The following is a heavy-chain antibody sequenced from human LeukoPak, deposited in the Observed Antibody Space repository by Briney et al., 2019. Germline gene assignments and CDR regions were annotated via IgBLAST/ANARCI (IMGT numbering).Heavy chain of an antibody. J-gene: IGHJ4*02. CDR2: INPNSGGT. Sequence: ASVKVSRKASGYTFTGYYMHWVRQAPGQGLEWMGWINPNSGGTNYAQKFQGRVTMTRDTSISPAYMELSRLRSDDTAVYYCARDSVAARPGDYWGQGTLVTVSS. V-gene: IGHV1-2*02. D-gene: IGHD6-6*01. CDR1: GYTFTGYY. CDR3: ARDSVAARPGDY.